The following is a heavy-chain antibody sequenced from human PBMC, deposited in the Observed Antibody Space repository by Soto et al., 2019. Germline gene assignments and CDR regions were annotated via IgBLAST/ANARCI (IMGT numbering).Heavy chain of an antibody. V-gene: IGHV4-59*01. CDR3: ARSSGNPPLYYFDY. J-gene: IGHJ4*02. Sequence: SETLSLTCDVSGDSISTYYWSWIRQPPGKGLEWIGYVYYSGSTLYNPSLESRVTMSIDMSKKQVSLKLTSVIAADTAVYYCARSSGNPPLYYFDYWGQGTLVTVSS. CDR1: GDSISTYY. D-gene: IGHD4-4*01. CDR2: VYYSGST.